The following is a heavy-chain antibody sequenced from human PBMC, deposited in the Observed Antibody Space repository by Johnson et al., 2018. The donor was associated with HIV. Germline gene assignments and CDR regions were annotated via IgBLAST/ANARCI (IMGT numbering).Heavy chain of an antibody. CDR1: GFNFNIYA. Sequence: QVQLVESGGGVVQPGRSLRLSCAASGFNFNIYAMHWVRQAPGKGLEWVSVISYDGSNKYYTDSVKGRFTISRDNSKNTLYMQMNSLRAEDTAVYYCAKGDPVEGDVDDAFAIWGQGTMVTVSS. CDR2: ISYDGSNK. V-gene: IGHV3-30*18. J-gene: IGHJ3*02. D-gene: IGHD2-21*01. CDR3: AKGDPVEGDVDDAFAI.